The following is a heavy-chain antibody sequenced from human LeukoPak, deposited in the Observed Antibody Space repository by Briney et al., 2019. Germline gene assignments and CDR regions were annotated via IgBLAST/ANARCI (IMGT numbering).Heavy chain of an antibody. V-gene: IGHV1-69*06. J-gene: IGHJ6*02. D-gene: IGHD2-2*01. Sequence: GASVKVSCKASGGTFSSYAISWVRQAPGQGLEWMGGIIPIFGTANYAQKFQGRVTITADKSTSTAYMELSSLRAEDTAVYYCARGPVPAASPYYYYGMDVWGQGTTVTVSS. CDR3: ARGPVPAASPYYYYGMDV. CDR2: IIPIFGTA. CDR1: GGTFSSYA.